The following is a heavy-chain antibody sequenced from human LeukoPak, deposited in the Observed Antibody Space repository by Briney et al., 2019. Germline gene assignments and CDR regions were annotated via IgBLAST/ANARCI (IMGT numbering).Heavy chain of an antibody. Sequence: GESLKISCQGSGYSFTSYWIGWVRQMPGKGLECMGIIYPGDSDTRYSPSFEGQVTISADKSINTPYLEWSSLKASDTAMYYCARQQNKYYFYYGMDVWGQGTTVTVSS. CDR2: IYPGDSDT. D-gene: IGHD1/OR15-1a*01. J-gene: IGHJ6*02. V-gene: IGHV5-51*01. CDR3: ARQQNKYYFYYGMDV. CDR1: GYSFTSYW.